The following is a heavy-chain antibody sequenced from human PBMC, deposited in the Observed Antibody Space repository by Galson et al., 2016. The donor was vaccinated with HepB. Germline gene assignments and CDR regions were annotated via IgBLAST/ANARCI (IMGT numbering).Heavy chain of an antibody. Sequence: SVKVSCKASGYTFTGHFMHWVRQAPGQGLEWMGWINTKNGATKYAQKFQGWVTMSRDTSISTAFVEVSRLRYNDKAVYYCARDSRDVLVVVAGFDWEDHFDHWGQGTLVAVAS. CDR3: ARDSRDVLVVVAGFDWEDHFDH. V-gene: IGHV1-2*04. D-gene: IGHD2-15*01. J-gene: IGHJ4*02. CDR1: GYTFTGHF. CDR2: INTKNGAT.